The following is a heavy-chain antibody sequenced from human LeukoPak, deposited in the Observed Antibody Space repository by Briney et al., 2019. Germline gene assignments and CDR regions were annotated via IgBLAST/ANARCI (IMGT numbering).Heavy chain of an antibody. CDR1: GFTFSSYW. CDR2: INSDGSST. Sequence: GGSLRLSCAASGFTFSSYWMHWVRQAPGEGLLWVSRINSDGSSTSYADSVKGRFTISRDNAKNTLYLQMNSLRAEGTAVYYCARADRGRYYGMGVWGKGTTVTVSS. CDR3: ARADRGRYYGMGV. D-gene: IGHD2-15*01. J-gene: IGHJ6*04. V-gene: IGHV3-74*01.